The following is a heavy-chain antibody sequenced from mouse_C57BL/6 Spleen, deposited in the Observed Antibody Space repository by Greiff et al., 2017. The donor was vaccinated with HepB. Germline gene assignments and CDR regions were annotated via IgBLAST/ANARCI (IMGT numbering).Heavy chain of an antibody. Sequence: EVQLVESGGGLVKPGGSLKLSCAASGFTFSSHAMSWVRQTPEKRLEWVATISDGGSYTYYPDNVKGRFTISRDNAKNNLYLQMSHLKSEDTAMYYCARGRRVIYYDYGADYWGQGTTLTVSS. V-gene: IGHV5-4*01. CDR1: GFTFSSHA. CDR3: ARGRRVIYYDYGADY. D-gene: IGHD2-4*01. CDR2: ISDGGSYT. J-gene: IGHJ2*01.